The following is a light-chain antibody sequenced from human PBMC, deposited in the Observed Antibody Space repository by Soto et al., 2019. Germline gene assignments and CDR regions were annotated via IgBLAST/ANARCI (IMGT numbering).Light chain of an antibody. CDR2: DAS. V-gene: IGKV3-11*01. J-gene: IGKJ4*01. CDR3: QQRSNWPRT. CDR1: QSVSSY. Sequence: EIVLTQSPATLSLSPGERATLSCRASQSVSSYLAWYQQKPGQAPRLLIYDASNRATGIPARFSGSGSGTDFPLTISSLEPEDFAVYYRQQRSNWPRTFGGGTKVEIK.